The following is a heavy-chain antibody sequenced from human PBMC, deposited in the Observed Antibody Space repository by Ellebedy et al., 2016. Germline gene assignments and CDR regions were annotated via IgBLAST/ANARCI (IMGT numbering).Heavy chain of an antibody. D-gene: IGHD4-23*01. Sequence: SQTLSLTCXVSGGSILSGGYSWSWIRQPPGRGLEWIGYIYHSGRTLYNPSLKTRVIMSVDTSKNHFSLHLSSVTAADTAVYYCARGSTVLDGGHSGFDYWGQGTLVTVSS. V-gene: IGHV4-30-2*01. CDR2: IYHSGRT. J-gene: IGHJ4*02. CDR3: ARGSTVLDGGHSGFDY. CDR1: GGSILSGGYS.